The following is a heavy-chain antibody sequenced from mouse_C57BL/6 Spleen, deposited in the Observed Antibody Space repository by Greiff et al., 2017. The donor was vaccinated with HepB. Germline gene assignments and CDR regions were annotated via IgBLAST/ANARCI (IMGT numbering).Heavy chain of an antibody. Sequence: VQLQQSGAELVRPGTSVKVSCKASGYAFTNYLIEWVKQRPGQGLEWIGVINPGSGGTNYNEKFKGKATLTADKSSSTAYMQLSSLTSEDSAVYFCARRGTYAMDYWGQGTSVTVSS. V-gene: IGHV1-54*01. J-gene: IGHJ4*01. CDR3: ARRGTYAMDY. D-gene: IGHD1-1*02. CDR2: INPGSGGT. CDR1: GYAFTNYL.